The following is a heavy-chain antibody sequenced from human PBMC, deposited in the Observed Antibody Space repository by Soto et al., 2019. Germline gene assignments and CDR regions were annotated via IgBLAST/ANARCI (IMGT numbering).Heavy chain of an antibody. CDR2: IDPSDSRT. J-gene: IGHJ4*02. Sequence: GGSPKTHLDGPGCMFPNYHISWVRHMPGKGVERGGKIDPSDSRTMYRPSSRPRITISVDKSINAAYREWSRLKASATAMDYCASDDYNGDFDFWGQGTPVTVSS. V-gene: IGHV5-10-1*01. CDR3: ASDDYNGDFDF. CDR1: GCMFPNYH. D-gene: IGHD2-8*01.